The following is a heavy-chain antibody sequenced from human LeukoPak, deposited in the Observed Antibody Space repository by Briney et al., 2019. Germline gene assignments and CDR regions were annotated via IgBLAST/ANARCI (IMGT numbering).Heavy chain of an antibody. CDR2: IKSDGSST. Sequence: GGSLRLSCAASGFTFSTYWMHWVRQAPGKGLEWASRIKSDGSSTKYADSVKGRFTIARDNAKNTLYLQMNSLRAEDTAVYYCTRAASGLGYYDSSGYWSAFDIWGHGTMVTVSS. V-gene: IGHV3-74*01. CDR3: TRAASGLGYYDSSGYWSAFDI. CDR1: GFTFSTYW. J-gene: IGHJ3*02. D-gene: IGHD3-22*01.